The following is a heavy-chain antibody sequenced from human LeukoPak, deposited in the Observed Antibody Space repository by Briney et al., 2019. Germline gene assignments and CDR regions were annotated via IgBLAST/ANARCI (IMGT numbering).Heavy chain of an antibody. CDR2: ISGSGDTT. Sequence: GGSLRHSCAASGFTLSSYVMSWAPPARGRGRECGSAISGSGDTTYYADSVKGRFTISRDNSRNTLYLQTNSLRAEDTAVYYCAKTVDDYHSSGYTFDNWGQGTLVTVSS. V-gene: IGHV3-23*01. D-gene: IGHD3-22*01. CDR1: GFTLSSYV. CDR3: AKTVDDYHSSGYTFDN. J-gene: IGHJ4*02.